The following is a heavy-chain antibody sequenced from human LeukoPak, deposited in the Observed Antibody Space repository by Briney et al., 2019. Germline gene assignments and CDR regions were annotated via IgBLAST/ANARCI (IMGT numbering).Heavy chain of an antibody. J-gene: IGHJ4*02. CDR1: AFTLSNYW. CDR2: IKEDCSEI. Sequence: GGSLRLSCAASAFTLSNYWMSWVRQAPGKGLEWVDKIKEDCSEINYVDSVKGRFTISRDNAKNSLYLQMNSLRVDDTAVYYCARERGYTTFDYRGQGALVTVAS. CDR3: ARERGYTTFDY. D-gene: IGHD5-18*01. V-gene: IGHV3-7*01.